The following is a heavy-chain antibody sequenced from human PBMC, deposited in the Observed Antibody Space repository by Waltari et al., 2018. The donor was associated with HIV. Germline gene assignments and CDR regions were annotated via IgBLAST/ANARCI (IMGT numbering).Heavy chain of an antibody. J-gene: IGHJ5*02. CDR3: ARHDGKRFGDHYGGWFDP. V-gene: IGHV4-39*01. D-gene: IGHD3-10*01. CDR1: GGSISSSSYY. CDR2: IYYSGRT. Sequence: QLQLQESGPGLVKPSETLSLTCTVSGGSISSSSYYWGWIRQPPGRGLEWIGSIYYSGRTYYTPSRKSRVTISVDTSKNQFSLKLSSVTAADTAVYYGARHDGKRFGDHYGGWFDPWGQGTLVTVSS.